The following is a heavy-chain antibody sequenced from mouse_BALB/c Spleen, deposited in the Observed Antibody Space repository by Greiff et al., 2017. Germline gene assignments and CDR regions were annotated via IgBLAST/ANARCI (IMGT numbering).Heavy chain of an antibody. V-gene: IGHV5-9-4*01. Sequence: EVQRVESGGGLVKPGGSLKLSCAASGFTFSSYAMSWVRQSPEKRLEWVAEISSGGSYTYYPDTVTGRFTISRDNAKNTLYLEMSSLRSEDTAMYYCARDQTGTRFAYWGQGTLVTVSA. CDR1: GFTFSSYA. J-gene: IGHJ3*01. CDR3: ARDQTGTRFAY. D-gene: IGHD4-1*01. CDR2: ISSGGSYT.